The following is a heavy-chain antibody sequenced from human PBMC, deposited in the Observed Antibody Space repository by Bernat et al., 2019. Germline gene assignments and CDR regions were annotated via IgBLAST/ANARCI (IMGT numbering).Heavy chain of an antibody. CDR1: GFTFSSYW. D-gene: IGHD1-7*01. J-gene: IGHJ3*02. V-gene: IGHV3-7*03. CDR3: ARAQLDNNWNYTTDAFDI. Sequence: EVQLVESGGGLVQPGGSLRLSCAASGFTFSSYWMSWVRQAPGKGLEWVANIKQDGSEIYYVDSVKGRFTISRDNAKNSLYLQMNSLRAEDTAVYYCARAQLDNNWNYTTDAFDIWGQGTMVTVSS. CDR2: IKQDGSEI.